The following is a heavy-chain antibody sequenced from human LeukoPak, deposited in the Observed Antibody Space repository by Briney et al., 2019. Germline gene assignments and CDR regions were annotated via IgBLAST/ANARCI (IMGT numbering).Heavy chain of an antibody. V-gene: IGHV3-30*14. CDR3: ARGVVTAIFDY. CDR1: GFTFSSYA. J-gene: IGHJ4*02. CDR2: ISYDGSNK. D-gene: IGHD2-21*02. Sequence: PGGSLRLSCAASGFTFSSYAMHWVRQAPGKGLEWVAVISYDGSNKYYADSVKGRFTISRDNSKNTLYLQMNSLRAEDTAVYYCARGVVTAIFDYWGQGTLVTVSS.